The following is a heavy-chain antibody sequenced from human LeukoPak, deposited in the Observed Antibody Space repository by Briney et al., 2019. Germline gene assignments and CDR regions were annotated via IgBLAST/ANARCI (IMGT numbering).Heavy chain of an antibody. CDR1: GFTFSSYA. CDR2: ISGSGGST. V-gene: IGHV3-23*01. Sequence: PGGSLRLSCAASGFTFSSYAMSWVRQAPGKGLEWVSAISGSGGSTYYADSVKGRFTISRDNSKNTLYLQMSSLRAEDTAVYYCAKDRWDIVVVVAATDEYFQHWGQGTLVTVSS. J-gene: IGHJ1*01. D-gene: IGHD2-15*01. CDR3: AKDRWDIVVVVAATDEYFQH.